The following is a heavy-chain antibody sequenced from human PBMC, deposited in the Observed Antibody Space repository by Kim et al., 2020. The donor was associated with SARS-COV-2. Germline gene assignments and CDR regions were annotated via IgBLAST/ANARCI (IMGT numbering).Heavy chain of an antibody. V-gene: IGHV1-24*01. CDR2: T. CDR3: ATYASGGRYFDL. J-gene: IGHJ4*02. Sequence: TIYAQDFQDRLTMTEDTATDTGYMELSSLTSDDTAVYYCATYASGGRYFDLWGQGTLVTVSS. D-gene: IGHD3-10*01.